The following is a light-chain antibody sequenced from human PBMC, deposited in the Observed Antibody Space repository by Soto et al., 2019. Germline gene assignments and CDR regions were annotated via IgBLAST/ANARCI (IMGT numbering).Light chain of an antibody. CDR1: TSNIGSNT. CDR3: AAWDDSLNGRV. J-gene: IGLJ1*01. Sequence: QSVLTQPPSASGTPGQRVTVSCSGGTSNIGSNTVNWYQQLPGTAPKLLIFSNDHRPSGVPDRFSGSKSGTSASLAISGLRSEDEADYYCAAWDDSLNGRVFGTGTKLTVL. CDR2: SND. V-gene: IGLV1-44*01.